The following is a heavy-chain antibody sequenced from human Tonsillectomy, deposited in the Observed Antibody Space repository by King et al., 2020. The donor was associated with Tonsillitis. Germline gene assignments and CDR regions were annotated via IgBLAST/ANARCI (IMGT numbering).Heavy chain of an antibody. Sequence: VQLVESGGGLVQPGGSLRLSCAASGFTFSSYWMGWVRQAPGKGLEWVANIKQDGSEKSYVDSVKGRFTISRDNAKNSLYLQMNSLRAEDTAVYFCAGGSLGFQNGGQGPLVSVSS. D-gene: IGHD3-16*01. V-gene: IGHV3-7*03. CDR2: IKQDGSEK. J-gene: IGHJ1*01. CDR3: AGGSLGFQN. CDR1: GFTFSSYW.